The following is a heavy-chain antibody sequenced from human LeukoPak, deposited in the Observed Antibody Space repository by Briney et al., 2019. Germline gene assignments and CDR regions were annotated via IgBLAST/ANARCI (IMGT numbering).Heavy chain of an antibody. J-gene: IGHJ6*03. V-gene: IGHV3-30*18. CDR1: GFTFSSYG. Sequence: PGGSLRLSCAASGFTFSSYGMHWVRQAPGKGLEWVAVISYDGSNKYYADSVKGRFTISRDNSKNTLYLQMNSLRAEDTAVYYCAKGDREYSSSSGDYYYYMDVWGKGTTVTVSS. CDR3: AKGDREYSSSSGDYYYYMDV. CDR2: ISYDGSNK. D-gene: IGHD6-6*01.